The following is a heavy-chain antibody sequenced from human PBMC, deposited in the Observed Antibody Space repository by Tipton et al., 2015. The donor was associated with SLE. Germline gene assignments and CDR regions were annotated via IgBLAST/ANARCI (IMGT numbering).Heavy chain of an antibody. J-gene: IGHJ4*02. CDR1: GFTFDDYA. D-gene: IGHD7-27*01. CDR3: AKDMSHLLGNVDH. CDR2: IAWNSGSI. Sequence: SLRLSCAASGFTFDDYAMHWVRQAPGKGLEWVSGIAWNSGSIAYADSVKGRFTISRDNAKNSLYLQMKSLRAEDTAVYYCAKDMSHLLGNVDHWGQGTLVTVSS. V-gene: IGHV3-9*01.